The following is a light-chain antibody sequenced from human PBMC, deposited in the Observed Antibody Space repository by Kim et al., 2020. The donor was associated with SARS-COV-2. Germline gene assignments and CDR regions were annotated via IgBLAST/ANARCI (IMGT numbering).Light chain of an antibody. J-gene: IGKJ1*01. CDR3: QKYDSAPWT. Sequence: ASVGDRVTIACRASQNISNYLAWYQLKPGKAPKLLIYAASALQPGVPSRFSGSGSGTDFTLTVTSLQPEDVATYYCQKYDSAPWTFGQGTKVDIK. CDR1: QNISNY. V-gene: IGKV1-27*01. CDR2: AAS.